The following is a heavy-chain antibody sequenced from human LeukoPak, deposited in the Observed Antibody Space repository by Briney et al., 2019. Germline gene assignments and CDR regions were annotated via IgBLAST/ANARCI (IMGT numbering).Heavy chain of an antibody. CDR2: INHSGST. CDR1: GGSFSGYY. V-gene: IGHV4-34*01. D-gene: IGHD3-10*01. CDR3: ARGLFFGLKKKRGARDPSHFDY. Sequence: PSETLSLTCAVYGGSFSGYYWSWIRQPPGKGLEWIGEINHSGSTNYNPSLKSRVTISVDTSKNQFSLKLSSVTAADTAVCYCARGLFFGLKKKRGARDPSHFDYWGQGTLVTVSS. J-gene: IGHJ4*02.